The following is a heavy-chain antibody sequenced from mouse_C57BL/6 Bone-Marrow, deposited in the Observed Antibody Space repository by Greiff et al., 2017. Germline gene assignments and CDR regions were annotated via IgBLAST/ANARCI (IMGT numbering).Heavy chain of an antibody. V-gene: IGHV1-75*01. CDR3: ARWDYGSSLYYFDY. CDR1: GYTFTDYY. J-gene: IGHJ2*01. D-gene: IGHD1-1*01. Sequence: QVQLQQSGPELVKPGASVKISCKASGYTFTDYYINWVKQRPGQGLEWIGWIFPGSGSTYYNEKLKGKATITVDKSSSTAYMLLSSLTSEDSAVYFCARWDYGSSLYYFDYWGQGTTLTVSS. CDR2: IFPGSGST.